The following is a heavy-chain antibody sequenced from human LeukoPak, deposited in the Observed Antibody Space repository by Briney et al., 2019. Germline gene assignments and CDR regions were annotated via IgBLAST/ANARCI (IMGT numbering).Heavy chain of an antibody. CDR2: ISYDGSNK. CDR1: GFTFSSYG. V-gene: IGHV3-30*18. Sequence: TGGSLRLSCAASGFTFSSYGMHWVRQAPGKGLEWVAVISYDGSNKYYADSVKGRFTISRDNSKNTLYLQMNSLRAEDTAVYYCAKAAIAAAGTGGGYGMDVWGQGTTVTVSS. J-gene: IGHJ6*02. CDR3: AKAAIAAAGTGGGYGMDV. D-gene: IGHD6-13*01.